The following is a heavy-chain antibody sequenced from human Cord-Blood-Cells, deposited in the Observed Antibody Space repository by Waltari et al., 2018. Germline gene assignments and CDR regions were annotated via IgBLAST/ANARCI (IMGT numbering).Heavy chain of an antibody. D-gene: IGHD3-10*01. CDR2: IIPIFGTA. J-gene: IGHJ4*02. Sequence: QVQLVQSGAEVKKPGCSVKVSCKASGGTFGSDAISWVRQAPGQGLEWMGGIIPIFGTANYAQKFQGRVTITADESTSTAYMELSSLRSEDTAVYYCARAISMSGSYFDYWGQGTLVTISS. CDR1: GGTFGSDA. V-gene: IGHV1-69*01. CDR3: ARAISMSGSYFDY.